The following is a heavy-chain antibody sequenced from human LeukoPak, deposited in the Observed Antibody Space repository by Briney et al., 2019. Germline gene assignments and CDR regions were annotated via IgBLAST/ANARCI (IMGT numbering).Heavy chain of an antibody. CDR2: INQAGSEK. CDR1: GFTFSRYW. D-gene: IGHD3-10*01. J-gene: IGHJ4*02. V-gene: IGHV3-7*01. Sequence: GGSLRLSCAASGFTFSRYWVSWVRQAPGKGLEWVADINQAGSEKFYVDSVKGRFAISRDSAKISLYLQMNSLRAEDTAVYYCARVTPGGVGSFDYWGQGTLVTVSS. CDR3: ARVTPGGVGSFDY.